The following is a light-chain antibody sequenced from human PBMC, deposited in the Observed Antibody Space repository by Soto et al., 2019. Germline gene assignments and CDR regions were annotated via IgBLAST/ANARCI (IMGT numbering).Light chain of an antibody. J-gene: IGLJ1*01. CDR2: EGS. CDR1: SSDVGNYDL. Sequence: QSALTQPASGSGSPGQSITISCTGTSSDVGNYDLVSWYQQLPGKAPKFILYEGSKRPSGVSNRFSGSKSGNTASLTISGLQAEDEADYYCCSYAGSSTYVFGTGTKVTVL. CDR3: CSYAGSSTYV. V-gene: IGLV2-23*01.